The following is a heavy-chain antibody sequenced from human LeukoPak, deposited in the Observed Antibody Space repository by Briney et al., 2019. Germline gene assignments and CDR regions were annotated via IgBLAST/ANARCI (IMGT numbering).Heavy chain of an antibody. CDR1: GFTFSSYE. J-gene: IGHJ6*04. Sequence: GGSLRLSCAASGFTFSSYEMNWVRQAPGKGLEWVSYISSSGSTIYYADSVKGRFTISRDNAKNSLYLQMNSLRAEDTAVYYCAELGITMIGGVRGKRTTVTISS. V-gene: IGHV3-48*03. D-gene: IGHD3-10*02. CDR2: ISSSGSTI. CDR3: AELGITMIGGV.